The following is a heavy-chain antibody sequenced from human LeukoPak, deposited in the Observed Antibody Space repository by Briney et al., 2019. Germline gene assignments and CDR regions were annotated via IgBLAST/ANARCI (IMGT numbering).Heavy chain of an antibody. D-gene: IGHD3-22*01. Sequence: GGSLRLSCAASGFTFSAYAMHWVRQAPGKGLEWVAVISYDGNNKYYADSVKGRFTISRDNSKNTLYLQMNSLRAEDTAVYYCARGGTYDSSGYPDYWGQGTLVTVSS. J-gene: IGHJ4*02. CDR1: GFTFSAYA. CDR3: ARGGTYDSSGYPDY. CDR2: ISYDGNNK. V-gene: IGHV3-30-3*01.